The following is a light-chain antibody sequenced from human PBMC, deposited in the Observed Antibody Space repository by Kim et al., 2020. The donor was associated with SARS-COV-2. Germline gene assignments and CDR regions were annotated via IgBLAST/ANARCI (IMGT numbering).Light chain of an antibody. J-gene: IGKJ4*01. Sequence: ASVGNRVTITCRASESLGNWLAWYQQKPGKTPNLLIYDASSLESGVPSRFSGSGSATEFTLTISSLQPDDFATYYCQQYNDYPLTFGGGTKVDIK. V-gene: IGKV1-5*01. CDR2: DAS. CDR3: QQYNDYPLT. CDR1: ESLGNW.